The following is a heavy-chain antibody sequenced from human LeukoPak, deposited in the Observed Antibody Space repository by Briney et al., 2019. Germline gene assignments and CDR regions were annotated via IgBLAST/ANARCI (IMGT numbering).Heavy chain of an antibody. V-gene: IGHV4-30-4*08. CDR3: ATDVAVAGTCAFDI. Sequence: KPSETLSLTCTVSGGSISSGDYYWSWIRQPPGKGLEWIGYIYYTGTTYYSPSLKSRVTISVDTSKNQFSLKLSSVTAADTAVYYCATDVAVAGTCAFDIWGQGTMVTVSS. CDR2: IYYTGTT. D-gene: IGHD6-19*01. CDR1: GGSISSGDYY. J-gene: IGHJ3*02.